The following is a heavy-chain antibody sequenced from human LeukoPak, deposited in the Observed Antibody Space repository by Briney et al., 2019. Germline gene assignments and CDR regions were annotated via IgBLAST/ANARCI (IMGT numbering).Heavy chain of an antibody. V-gene: IGHV3-74*01. CDR1: RFAFRSYW. CDR2: INSVGRGT. J-gene: IGHJ4*02. Sequence: GGPLRLSCAAPRFAFRSYWMLWLHQAPGKGLVWVSRINSVGRGTSYAAAVKGRFTISRVNAKNTLDLQVNSLRAEDTAVYYCTSRQDYWGQGTLVTVSS. CDR3: TSRQDY.